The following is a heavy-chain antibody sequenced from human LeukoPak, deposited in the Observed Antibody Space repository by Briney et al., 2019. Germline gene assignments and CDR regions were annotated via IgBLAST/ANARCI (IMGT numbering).Heavy chain of an antibody. CDR2: ISGSGGST. CDR1: GFTFSSYA. CDR3: VKDGRWLQFRSLDY. V-gene: IGHV3-23*01. D-gene: IGHD5-24*01. J-gene: IGHJ4*02. Sequence: GGSLRLSCAASGFTFSSYAMSWVRQAPGKGLEWVSAISGSGGSTYYADSVKGRFTISRDNSKNTLYLQMNSLRAEDTAVYYCVKDGRWLQFRSLDYWGQGTLVTVSS.